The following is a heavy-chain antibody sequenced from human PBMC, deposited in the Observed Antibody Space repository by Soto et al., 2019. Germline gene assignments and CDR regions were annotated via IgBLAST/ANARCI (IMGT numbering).Heavy chain of an antibody. V-gene: IGHV3-33*01. Sequence: QVQLVESGGGVVQPGRSLRLSCAASGFTFSSYGMHWVRQAPGKGLEWVAVIWYDGSNKYYADSVKGRFTISRDNSKNTQYLQMNSLRAADTVVYYCAREGGVDYFDYYLDYWGQRTLVTVSS. CDR3: AREGGVDYFDYYLDY. CDR1: GFTFSSYG. J-gene: IGHJ4*02. D-gene: IGHD4-17*01. CDR2: IWYDGSNK.